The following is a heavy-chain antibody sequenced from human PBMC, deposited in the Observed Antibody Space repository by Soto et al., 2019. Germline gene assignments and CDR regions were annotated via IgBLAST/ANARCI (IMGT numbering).Heavy chain of an antibody. CDR1: GGSFSGYY. CDR3: ARGSDGHSDYYYYLDV. CDR2: INHSGST. V-gene: IGHV4-34*01. Sequence: SETLSLTCAVYGGSFSGYYWSWIRQPPGKGLEWIGEINHSGSTNYNPSLKSRVTISVDTSKNQFSLKLSSVTAADTAVYYCARGSDGHSDYYYYLDVWGKGTTVIVSS. J-gene: IGHJ6*03.